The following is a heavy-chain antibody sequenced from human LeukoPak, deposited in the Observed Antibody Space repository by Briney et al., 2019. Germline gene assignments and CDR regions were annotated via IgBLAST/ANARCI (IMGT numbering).Heavy chain of an antibody. CDR1: GGSFSGYY. J-gene: IGHJ4*02. Sequence: PSETLSLTCAVYGGSFSGYYWSWIRQPPGKGLEWIGEINHSGSTNYNPSLKSRVTISVDTSKNQFSLKLSSVTAADTAVYYCASHYYDSSGYLHDYWGQGTLVTVSS. CDR2: INHSGST. D-gene: IGHD3-22*01. CDR3: ASHYYDSSGYLHDY. V-gene: IGHV4-34*01.